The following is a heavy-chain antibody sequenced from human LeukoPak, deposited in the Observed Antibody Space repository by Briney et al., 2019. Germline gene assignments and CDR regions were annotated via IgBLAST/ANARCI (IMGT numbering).Heavy chain of an antibody. CDR1: GFPFSSYK. D-gene: IGHD2-15*01. Sequence: XGSXRLSCAAAGFPFSSYKMNWVRRAPGKELEWVSVISETDGSTFYADSVKGRFTISRDNSENMLYLQMNSLRVEDTAIYYCAKDCPWCGLDVWGQGTTVTVSS. CDR3: AKDCPWCGLDV. J-gene: IGHJ6*02. V-gene: IGHV3-23*01. CDR2: ISETDGST.